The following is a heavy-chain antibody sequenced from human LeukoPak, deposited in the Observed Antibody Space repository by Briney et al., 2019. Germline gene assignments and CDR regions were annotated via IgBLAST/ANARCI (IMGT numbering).Heavy chain of an antibody. CDR2: IYYSGST. Sequence: SETLSLTCTVSGGSVSSGSYHWSWIRQPPGKGLEWIGYIYYSGSTNYNPSLKSRVTISVDTSKNQFSLKLSSVTAADTAVYYCARGASWYRSAFDIWGQGTMVTVSS. CDR1: GGSVSSGSYH. CDR3: ARGASWYRSAFDI. V-gene: IGHV4-61*01. J-gene: IGHJ3*02. D-gene: IGHD6-13*01.